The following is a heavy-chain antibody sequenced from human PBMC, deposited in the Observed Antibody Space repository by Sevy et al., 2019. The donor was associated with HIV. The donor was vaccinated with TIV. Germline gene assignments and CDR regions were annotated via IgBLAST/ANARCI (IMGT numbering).Heavy chain of an antibody. J-gene: IGHJ4*02. V-gene: IGHV1-3*04. CDR3: ARDRGGSGDFDY. Sequence: ASVKVSCKASGYTFTSYVMHWVRQAPGQRLQWMGWINTGNGDTKYSEKLQGRVTITRDTSASTAYMELSSLRSEDTAVYYCARDRGGSGDFDYWAQGTLVTVSS. D-gene: IGHD3-10*01. CDR1: GYTFTSYV. CDR2: INTGNGDT.